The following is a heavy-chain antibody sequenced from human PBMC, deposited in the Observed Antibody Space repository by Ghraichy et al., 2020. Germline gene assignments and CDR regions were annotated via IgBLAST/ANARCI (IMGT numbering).Heavy chain of an antibody. CDR1: GGSISSGGYY. CDR2: IYYSGST. Sequence: SETLSLTCTVSGGSISSGGYYWSWIRQHPGKGLEWIGYIYYSGSTYYNPSLKSRVTISVDTSKNQFSLKLSSVTAADTAVYYCARVYSSGWYYFDYWGQGTLVTVSS. J-gene: IGHJ4*02. V-gene: IGHV4-31*03. CDR3: ARVYSSGWYYFDY. D-gene: IGHD6-19*01.